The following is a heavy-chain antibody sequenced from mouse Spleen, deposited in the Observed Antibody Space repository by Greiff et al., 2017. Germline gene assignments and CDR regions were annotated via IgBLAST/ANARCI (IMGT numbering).Heavy chain of an antibody. CDR2: IYPGDGDT. V-gene: IGHV1-82*01. Sequence: QVQLQQSGPELVKPGASVKISCKASGYAFSSSWMNWVKQRPGKGLEWIGRIYPGDGDTNYNGKFKGKATLTVDTSSSTAYMELHSLTSEDSAVYFCARSPRRGFAYWGQGTLVTVSA. CDR3: ARSPRRGFAY. CDR1: GYAFSSSW. J-gene: IGHJ3*01.